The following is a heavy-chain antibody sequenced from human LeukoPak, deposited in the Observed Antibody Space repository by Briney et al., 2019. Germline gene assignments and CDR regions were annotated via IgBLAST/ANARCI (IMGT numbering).Heavy chain of an antibody. V-gene: IGHV3-11*05. CDR3: AKDYYDSSGYYNYDAFDI. Sequence: GGSLRLSCAASGFTFSDSYMSWIRQAPGKGLEWVSYISNNGRYTNYADSVKGRFTISRDNSKNTLYLQMNSLRAEDTAVYYCAKDYYDSSGYYNYDAFDIWGQGTMVTVSS. CDR2: ISNNGRYT. J-gene: IGHJ3*02. D-gene: IGHD3-22*01. CDR1: GFTFSDSY.